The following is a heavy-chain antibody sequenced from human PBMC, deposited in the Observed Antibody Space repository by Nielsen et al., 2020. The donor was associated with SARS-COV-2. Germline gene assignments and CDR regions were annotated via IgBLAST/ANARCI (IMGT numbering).Heavy chain of an antibody. D-gene: IGHD3-3*01. V-gene: IGHV1-46*04. CDR2: IDPSGGST. J-gene: IGHJ6*02. CDR3: ARAPSDYYGMDV. CDR1: GYVFTSYW. Sequence: ASVKVSCKASGYVFTSYWIHWVRQAPGQGLEWMGIIDPSGGSTRYAQMLQGRVAITRDTSTRTVYIDLTSLRSEDMAVYYCARAPSDYYGMDVWGQGTTVTVSS.